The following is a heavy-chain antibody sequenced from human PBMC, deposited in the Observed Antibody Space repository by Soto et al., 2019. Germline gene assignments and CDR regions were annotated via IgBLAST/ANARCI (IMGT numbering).Heavy chain of an antibody. CDR2: ISGSGGST. CDR1: GFTFSSYA. Sequence: EVQLLESGGGLVQPGGSLRLSCAASGFTFSSYAMRWVRQAPGKGLEWVSAISGSGGSTYYADSVKGRFTISRDNSKNTLYLQMNSLRAEDTAVYYCARRGSGSHYAYWGQGTLVTVSS. J-gene: IGHJ4*02. V-gene: IGHV3-23*01. CDR3: ARRGSGSHYAY. D-gene: IGHD1-26*01.